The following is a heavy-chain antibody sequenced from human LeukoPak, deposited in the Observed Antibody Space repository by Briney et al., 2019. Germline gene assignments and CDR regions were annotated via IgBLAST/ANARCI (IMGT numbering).Heavy chain of an antibody. CDR1: GYTFTSYY. Sequence: ASVKVSCKASGYTFTSYYIHLVRQAPGQGLEWMGIINPSGGSTNYAQDFQGRVTMTRDTSTSTVYMELSSLRSEDTAVYYCARRELAGSTAYFDYWGQGTLVTVSS. J-gene: IGHJ4*02. D-gene: IGHD1-26*01. CDR2: INPSGGST. CDR3: ARRELAGSTAYFDY. V-gene: IGHV1-46*01.